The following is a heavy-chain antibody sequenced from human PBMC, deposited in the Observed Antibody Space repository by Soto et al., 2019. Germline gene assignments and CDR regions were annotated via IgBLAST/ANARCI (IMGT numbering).Heavy chain of an antibody. D-gene: IGHD1-26*01. CDR2: IGGAGNDI. CDR1: GFAFSDLH. Sequence: PGGSLRLSCAAPGFAFSDLHMNWVRKAPGKGLQWVATIGGAGNDIHYADSVEGRFTVSRDNSKNTLHLQMDGLRDEDTAIYYCAKRFSDAWEAGMDVWGQGTSVTVSS. J-gene: IGHJ6*02. CDR3: AKRFSDAWEAGMDV. V-gene: IGHV3-23*01.